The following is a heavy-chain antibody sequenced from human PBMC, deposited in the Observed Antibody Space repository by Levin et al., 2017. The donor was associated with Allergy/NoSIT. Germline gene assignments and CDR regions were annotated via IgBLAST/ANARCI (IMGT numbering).Heavy chain of an antibody. Sequence: PGGSLRLSCAASGFDFSRSWMSWVRQVPGKGLEWVANTKPDETEKYYVDSVKGRFTISRDNTRNSLFLQMDGLRAEDTAVYFCTRDGSGWGNYWGQGTLVTVS. CDR2: TKPDETEK. D-gene: IGHD6-19*01. CDR1: GFDFSRSW. V-gene: IGHV3-7*04. J-gene: IGHJ4*02. CDR3: TRDGSGWGNY.